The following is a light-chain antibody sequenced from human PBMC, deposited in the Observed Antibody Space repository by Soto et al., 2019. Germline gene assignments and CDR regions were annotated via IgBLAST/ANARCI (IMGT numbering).Light chain of an antibody. Sequence: DIQVTQSPSTLSASVGDSVTITCRASHSITRWLAWYQQKPGKAPKLLIHDALTLQSGVPSRFSGSGSGTEFTLTISSLQPDDSATYYCQQYSYLSTFGQGPKVDIK. CDR1: HSITRW. CDR2: DAL. CDR3: QQYSYLST. V-gene: IGKV1-5*01. J-gene: IGKJ1*01.